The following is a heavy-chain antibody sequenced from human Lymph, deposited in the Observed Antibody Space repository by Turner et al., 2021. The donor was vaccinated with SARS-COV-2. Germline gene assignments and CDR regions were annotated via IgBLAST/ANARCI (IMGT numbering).Heavy chain of an antibody. CDR2: MNPNSGNT. Sequence: QVQLVQSGAEVNKPGASVKVSCKAPGYTFTSYDINWVRQATGQGLEWMGWMNPNSGNTGYAQKFQGRVTMTRNTSISTAYMELGSLRSEDTAVYYCARGRYSGGGMDVWGQGTTVTVSS. J-gene: IGHJ6*02. V-gene: IGHV1-8*02. CDR1: GYTFTSYD. CDR3: ARGRYSGGGMDV. D-gene: IGHD1-26*01.